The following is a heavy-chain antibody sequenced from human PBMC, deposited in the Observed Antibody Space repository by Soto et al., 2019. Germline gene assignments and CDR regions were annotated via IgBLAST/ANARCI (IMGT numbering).Heavy chain of an antibody. CDR1: GCSFSSGSYC. V-gene: IGHV4-31*03. CDR3: AVAMTTVTTDDY. J-gene: IGHJ4*02. D-gene: IGHD4-17*01. CDR2: IYYSGST. Sequence: QVQLQESGPGLVKPSQTLSLTCTVSGCSFSSGSYCWRWIRQHPGKGLEWIGYIYYSGSTHYNPSLKSRVTMSADTSKNQGSRKLSSGTAADTAGYYCAVAMTTVTTDDYWGQGTLVTVSS.